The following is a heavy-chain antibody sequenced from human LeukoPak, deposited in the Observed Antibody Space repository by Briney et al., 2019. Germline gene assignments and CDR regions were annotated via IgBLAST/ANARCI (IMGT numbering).Heavy chain of an antibody. CDR2: ISRSGGNT. J-gene: IGHJ4*02. V-gene: IGHV3-23*01. CDR1: GFTFSSHA. D-gene: IGHD3-16*01. CDR3: AKVLRSGDLLGFDY. Sequence: GGSLRLSCAASGFTFSSHALSWVRQAPGKGLEWVSAISRSGGNTYYADSVKGRFTISRDNSKNTLYLQMNSLRAEDTAVYYCAKVLRSGDLLGFDYWGQGTLVTVSS.